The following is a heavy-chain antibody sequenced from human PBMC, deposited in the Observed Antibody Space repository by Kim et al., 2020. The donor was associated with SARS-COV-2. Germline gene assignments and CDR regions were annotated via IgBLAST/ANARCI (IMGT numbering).Heavy chain of an antibody. CDR3: AKDRGYSYGGYYYYYGMDV. CDR2: ISYDGSNK. CDR1: GFTFSSYG. D-gene: IGHD5-18*01. Sequence: GGSLRLSCAASGFTFSSYGMHWVRQAPGKGLEWVAVISYDGSNKYYADSVKGRFTISRDNSKNTLYLQMNSLRAEDTAVYYCAKDRGYSYGGYYYYYGMDVWGQGTTVTVSS. J-gene: IGHJ6*02. V-gene: IGHV3-30*18.